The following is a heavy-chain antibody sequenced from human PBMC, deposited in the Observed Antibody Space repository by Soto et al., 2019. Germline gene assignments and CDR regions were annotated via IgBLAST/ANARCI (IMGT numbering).Heavy chain of an antibody. D-gene: IGHD3-22*01. J-gene: IGHJ6*02. Sequence: EVQLVESGGGLVQPGRSVRLSCAASGFIFDDYAMHWVRQAPGKGLEWVSGISWNSANIDYADSVKGRFTISRDNAQNYLYLQMSSLRAEDTAFYYCVKGDSSGSNGYYYGMDVWGQGTTVTVSS. CDR3: VKGDSSGSNGYYYGMDV. CDR1: GFIFDDYA. V-gene: IGHV3-9*01. CDR2: ISWNSANI.